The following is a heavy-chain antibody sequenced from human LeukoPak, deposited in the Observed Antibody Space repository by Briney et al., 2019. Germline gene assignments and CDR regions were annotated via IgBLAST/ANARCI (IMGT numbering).Heavy chain of an antibody. D-gene: IGHD2-15*01. CDR2: NYDSGST. V-gene: IGHV4-59*01. J-gene: IGHJ4*02. Sequence: SETLSLTCTVSGVPISSYYWSWIRQPPGKGLEWIGYNYDSGSTNYNPSLKSRVTISLDTSKNQFSLKLSSVTAADTAIYYCARVGYCSGGSCYSHNTPFDYWGQGTLVTVSS. CDR1: GVPISSYY. CDR3: ARVGYCSGGSCYSHNTPFDY.